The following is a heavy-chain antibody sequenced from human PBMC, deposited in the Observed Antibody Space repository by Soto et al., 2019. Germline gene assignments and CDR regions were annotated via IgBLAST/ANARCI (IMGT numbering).Heavy chain of an antibody. CDR3: ARGSGGNWYFDL. Sequence: LSGTCTISGGSISSGRYYWSWIRQHPGKGLEWMGYITDSGSTYNKPSLRGRVTMSVDTTENQFSLNLNSVTSADTAVYHCARGSGGNWYFDLWGRGTLVTVSS. CDR1: GGSISSGRYY. J-gene: IGHJ2*01. CDR2: ITDSGST. V-gene: IGHV4-31*03.